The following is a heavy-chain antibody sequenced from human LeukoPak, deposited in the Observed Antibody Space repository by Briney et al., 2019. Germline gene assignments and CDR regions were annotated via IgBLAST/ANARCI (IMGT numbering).Heavy chain of an antibody. CDR1: TYSFTNYW. CDR2: IYPGDSHT. J-gene: IGHJ6*03. D-gene: IGHD2-2*01. CDR3: ARTLVVPAAMRSFYYYYYMDV. Sequence: GESLKISCQGSTYSFTNYWIGWVRQMSGKGLEWMGIIYPGDSHTRYSPSFQGHITISADRSMSTAYLQWSSLKASDTAMYYCARTLVVPAAMRSFYYYYYMDVWGKGTTVTISS. V-gene: IGHV5-51*01.